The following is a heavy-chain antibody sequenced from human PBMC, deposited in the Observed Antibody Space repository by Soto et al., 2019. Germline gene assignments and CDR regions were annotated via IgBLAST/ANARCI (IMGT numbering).Heavy chain of an antibody. CDR2: ISYDGSNK. J-gene: IGHJ4*02. CDR3: ARDGRTGTTLPHGGLDQ. Sequence: QVQLMESGGGVVQPGRSLRLSCAASGFNFRSYAIHWVRQAPGKGLEWVAIISYDGSNKFYTDSVKGRFTISRDNSNNTLHVQMNRLRSEDTAVYYCARDGRTGTTLPHGGLDQWGQGTLVTVSS. V-gene: IGHV3-30-3*01. CDR1: GFNFRSYA. D-gene: IGHD3-10*01.